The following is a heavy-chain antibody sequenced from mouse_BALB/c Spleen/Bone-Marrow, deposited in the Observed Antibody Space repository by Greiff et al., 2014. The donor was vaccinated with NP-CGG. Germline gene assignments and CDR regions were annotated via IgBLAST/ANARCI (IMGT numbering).Heavy chain of an antibody. V-gene: IGHV1S81*02. CDR2: INPSNGRT. CDR3: ARYGNYDAMDY. CDR1: GYTFTSYW. Sequence: VQLQQSGAELVKPGASVKLPCKASGYTFTSYWMHWVKQRPGQGLEWIGEINPSNGRTNYNETFKSKATLTVDKSSTTAYVQLSSLTSDDSAVYYCARYGNYDAMDYWGQGTSDTVSS. D-gene: IGHD2-1*01. J-gene: IGHJ4*01.